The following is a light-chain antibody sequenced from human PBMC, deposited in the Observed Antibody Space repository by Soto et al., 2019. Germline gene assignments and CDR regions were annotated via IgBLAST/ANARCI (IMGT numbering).Light chain of an antibody. J-gene: IGLJ1*01. CDR2: EDN. V-gene: IGLV2-23*01. CDR3: CSYAGTTVFYV. Sequence: QSALTQPASVSGSPGQSITISCTGTSADVGSYNLVSWYQHHPGRAPKLMIYEDNERPSGVSNRFSASKSGNTASPTISGLQAEDEADYYCCSYAGTTVFYVFGTGTKLTVL. CDR1: SADVGSYNL.